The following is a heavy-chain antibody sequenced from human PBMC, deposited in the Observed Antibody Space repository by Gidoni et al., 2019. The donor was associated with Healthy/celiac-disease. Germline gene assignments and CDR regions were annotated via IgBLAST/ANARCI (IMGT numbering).Heavy chain of an antibody. CDR3: ARDLNYYDSSGEDAFDI. CDR2: INPNSGGT. Sequence: QVQLVQSGAEVKKPGASVKVSCKASGYTFTGSYMHWVRQAPGQGLEWMGWINPNSGGTNYAQKFQGRVTMTRDTSISTAYMELSRLRSDDTAVYYCARDLNYYDSSGEDAFDIWGQGTMVTVSS. V-gene: IGHV1-2*02. J-gene: IGHJ3*02. D-gene: IGHD3-22*01. CDR1: GYTFTGSY.